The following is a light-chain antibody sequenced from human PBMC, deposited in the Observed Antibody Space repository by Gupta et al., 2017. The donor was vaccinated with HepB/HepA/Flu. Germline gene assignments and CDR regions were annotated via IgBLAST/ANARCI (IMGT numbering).Light chain of an antibody. CDR2: WAS. CDR3: HQYDDTPPWT. V-gene: IGKV4-1*01. J-gene: IGKJ1*01. CDR1: QSVLYRSTNKNY. Sequence: DIVMTQSPDSLAVSLGERATINCKSSQSVLYRSTNKNYLAWYQQKPAQPPKLLIYWASTRESGVPDRFSGSGYGTDFTLTINNLQAEDVAVYYCHQYDDTPPWTFGQGTKVEVK.